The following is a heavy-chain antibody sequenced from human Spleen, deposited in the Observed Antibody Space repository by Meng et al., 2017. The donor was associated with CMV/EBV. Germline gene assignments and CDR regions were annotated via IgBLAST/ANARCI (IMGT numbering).Heavy chain of an antibody. Sequence: GESLKISCAASGFTFDDYAMHWVRQAPGKGLEWVAVISYDGSNKYYADSVRGRFTISRDNSKNTLYLQLNSLRVEDTAVYYCAKAFSSSWYREYYDYWGQGTLVTVSS. D-gene: IGHD6-13*01. J-gene: IGHJ4*02. V-gene: IGHV3-30-3*01. CDR2: ISYDGSNK. CDR3: AKAFSSSWYREYYDY. CDR1: GFTFDDYA.